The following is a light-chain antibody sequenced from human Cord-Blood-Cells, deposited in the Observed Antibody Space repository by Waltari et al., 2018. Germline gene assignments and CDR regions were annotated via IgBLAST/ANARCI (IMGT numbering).Light chain of an antibody. CDR3: CSYAGSSNWV. CDR1: SSDVGSYNL. V-gene: IGLV2-23*01. Sequence: ALTQPASVSGSPGQSITISCTGTSSDVGSYNLVSWYQQHPGKAPKLMIYEGSKRPSGVSNRFSGSKSGNTASLTISGLQAEDEADYYCCSYAGSSNWVFGGGTKLTVL. CDR2: EGS. J-gene: IGLJ3*02.